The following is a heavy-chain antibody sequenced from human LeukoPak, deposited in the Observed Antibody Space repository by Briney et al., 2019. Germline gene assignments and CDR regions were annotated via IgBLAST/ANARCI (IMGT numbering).Heavy chain of an antibody. CDR3: ARAHLGYSSSWYGGDDYYFDY. V-gene: IGHV1-8*01. CDR1: GYTFTSYD. J-gene: IGHJ4*02. Sequence: ASVKVSCKASGYTFTSYDINWVRQATGQGLEWMGWMNPNSGNTGYAQKFQGRVTMTRNTSISTAYMELSSLRSEDTAVYYCARAHLGYSSSWYGGDDYYFDYWGQGTLVTVSS. D-gene: IGHD6-13*01. CDR2: MNPNSGNT.